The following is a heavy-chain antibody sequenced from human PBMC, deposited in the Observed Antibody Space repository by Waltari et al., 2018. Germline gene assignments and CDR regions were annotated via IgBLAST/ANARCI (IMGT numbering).Heavy chain of an antibody. V-gene: IGHV3-30*02. CDR2: LRYDGSNK. Sequence: QVQLVESGGGVVQPGGSLRLSCAASGFTFSSYGMPWVRQAPGKGLEWVACLRYDGSNKYYANSVKGRFTISRDNSKNTRYLQMNSLRAEDTAVYYCAKGKSGSSQRYGMDVWGQGTTVTVSS. J-gene: IGHJ6*02. D-gene: IGHD2-15*01. CDR3: AKGKSGSSQRYGMDV. CDR1: GFTFSSYG.